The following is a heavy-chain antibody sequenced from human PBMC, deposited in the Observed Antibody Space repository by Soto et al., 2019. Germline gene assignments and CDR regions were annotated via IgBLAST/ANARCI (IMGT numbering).Heavy chain of an antibody. CDR3: AQDRTAILAEVSWLES. Sequence: QVLLVESGGGVVQPGGSLTLSCVGSGFTFNSHGMHWVRQAPGKGLEWVAVISYDGSNKYYEESVKGRFTISRDNSRNTVYLQLNSMRAEDKALYYCAQDRTAILAEVSWLESWGQGTLVTVSA. D-gene: IGHD5-12*01. V-gene: IGHV3-30*18. J-gene: IGHJ5*02. CDR2: ISYDGSNK. CDR1: GFTFNSHG.